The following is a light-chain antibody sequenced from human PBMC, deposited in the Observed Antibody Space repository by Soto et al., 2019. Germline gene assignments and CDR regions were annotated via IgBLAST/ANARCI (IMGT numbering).Light chain of an antibody. CDR1: SNDVGAHNY. Sequence: QSALTQPRSVSGSPGQSVAISCTGTSNDVGAHNYVSWYQQHPGKAPKLMNYDVSKRPSGVPDRFSGSKSGSTASLTISGLQAADEADYYCGSYEVISVFGTGTKVTVL. CDR3: GSYEVISV. CDR2: DVS. J-gene: IGLJ1*01. V-gene: IGLV2-11*01.